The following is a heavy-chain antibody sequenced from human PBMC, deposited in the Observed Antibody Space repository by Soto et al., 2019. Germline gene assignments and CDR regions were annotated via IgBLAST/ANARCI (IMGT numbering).Heavy chain of an antibody. V-gene: IGHV4-59*01. CDR1: GGSISSYY. J-gene: IGHJ5*02. CDR3: ARESEQWLENWFDP. Sequence: QVQLQESGPGLVKTSETLSLTCTVSGGSISSYYWSWIRQPPGKGLEWIGYIYYSGRTNYNPSLQSRVTISVDPSKNQFSLKLSSVTAADTAVYYWARESEQWLENWFDPWGQGTLVTVSS. D-gene: IGHD6-19*01. CDR2: IYYSGRT.